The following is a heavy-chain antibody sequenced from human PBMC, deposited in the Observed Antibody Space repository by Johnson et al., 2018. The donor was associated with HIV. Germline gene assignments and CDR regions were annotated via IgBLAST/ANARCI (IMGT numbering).Heavy chain of an antibody. V-gene: IGHV3-74*02. CDR3: AIVQLLADDVFNI. CDR1: GFTFSSYW. D-gene: IGHD3-10*01. Sequence: EKLVESGGGVVQPGRSLRLSCAASGFTFSSYWMHWVRQAPGKGLVWVSRINSDGSSTTYADSVKGRFTISRDNAKNILYLQMNSLRAEDTAVYYCAIVQLLADDVFNIWGQGTMVTVSS. J-gene: IGHJ3*02. CDR2: INSDGSST.